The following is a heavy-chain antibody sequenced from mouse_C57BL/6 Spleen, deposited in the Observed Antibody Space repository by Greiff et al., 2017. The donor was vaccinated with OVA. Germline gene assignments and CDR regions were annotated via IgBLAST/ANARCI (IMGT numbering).Heavy chain of an antibody. CDR1: GYAFSSSW. D-gene: IGHD1-1*01. J-gene: IGHJ2*01. CDR2: IYPGDGDT. Sequence: VQLVESGPELVKPGASVKISCKASGYAFSSSWMNWVKQRPGKGLEWIGRIYPGDGDTNYNGKFKGKATLTADKSSSTAYMQLSSLTSEDSAVYFCAQGSLVATVDYWGQGTTLTVSS. CDR3: AQGSLVATVDY. V-gene: IGHV1-82*01.